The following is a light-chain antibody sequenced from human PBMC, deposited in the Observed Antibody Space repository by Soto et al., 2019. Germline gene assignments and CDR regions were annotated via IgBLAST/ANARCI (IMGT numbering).Light chain of an antibody. CDR2: DTS. Sequence: EIVVTQSPATLSLSPGDRATLSCRTSQNVNYYLAWYQQKPGQAPRLLIYDTSNRATGIPARFTGSGSGTDFTLTISRLEPEDFAVYYCQQYGSSPYTFGQGTTLEIK. J-gene: IGKJ2*01. CDR1: QNVNYY. CDR3: QQYGSSPYT. V-gene: IGKV3-20*01.